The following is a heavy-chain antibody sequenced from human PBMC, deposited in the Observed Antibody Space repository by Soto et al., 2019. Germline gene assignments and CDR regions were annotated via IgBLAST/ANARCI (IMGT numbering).Heavy chain of an antibody. D-gene: IGHD2-21*02. CDR1: GYTFTNYG. CDR3: ARVRFGDPFDF. J-gene: IGHJ4*02. Sequence: QVQLVQSGAEVKRPGTSVKVSCKVSGYTFTNYGINWVRQAPGQGLEWVGWFNPANRNTNYAQKFQDRVSMTTDTSTNTAYMELRGLRSDDTAVYFCARVRFGDPFDFWGQGTLVTVSS. V-gene: IGHV1-18*01. CDR2: FNPANRNT.